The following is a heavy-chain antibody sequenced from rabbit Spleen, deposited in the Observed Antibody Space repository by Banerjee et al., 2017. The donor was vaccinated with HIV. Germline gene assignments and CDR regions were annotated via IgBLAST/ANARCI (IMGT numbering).Heavy chain of an antibody. D-gene: IGHD6-1*01. J-gene: IGHJ4*01. CDR1: GFSFSSGYY. CDR2: IGSGSGST. V-gene: IGHV1S45*01. Sequence: QEQLVESGGGLVKPGASLTLTCKASGFSFSSGYYMSWVRQAPGKGLEWIGCIGSGSGSTWYASWAKGRFTISKTSSTTVTLQMTSLTAADTATYFCASAYSDIYFHLWGPGTLVTVS. CDR3: ASAYSDIYFHL.